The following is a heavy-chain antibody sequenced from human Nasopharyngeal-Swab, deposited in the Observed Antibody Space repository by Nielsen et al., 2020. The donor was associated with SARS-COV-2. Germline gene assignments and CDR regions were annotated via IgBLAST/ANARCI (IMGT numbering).Heavy chain of an antibody. J-gene: IGHJ5*02. CDR1: GYSFTSYW. CDR3: ARGSIVVVVAATGWFDP. CDR2: IYPGDSYT. D-gene: IGHD2-15*01. V-gene: IGHV5-51*01. Sequence: GESLKISCKGSGYSFTSYWIGWVRQMPGKGLEWMGIIYPGDSYTNYSPSFQGHVTISADKSISTAYLQWSSLKASDTAMYYCARGSIVVVVAATGWFDPWGQGTLVTVSS.